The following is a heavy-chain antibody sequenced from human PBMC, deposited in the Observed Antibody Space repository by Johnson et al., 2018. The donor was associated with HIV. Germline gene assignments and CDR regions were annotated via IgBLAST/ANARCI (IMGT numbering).Heavy chain of an antibody. D-gene: IGHD2-8*01. J-gene: IGHJ3*02. CDR1: GFTFSRYD. CDR3: ARGGVVHDGFDI. V-gene: IGHV3-13*01. Sequence: MLLVESGGGLVQPGGSLRLSCAASGFTFSRYDMHWVRQVTGKGLEWVSAIGAAGDTYYSDSVKGRITISRENAKNSLYLQMNSLRVGDTAIYYCARGGVVHDGFDIRG. CDR2: IGAAGDT.